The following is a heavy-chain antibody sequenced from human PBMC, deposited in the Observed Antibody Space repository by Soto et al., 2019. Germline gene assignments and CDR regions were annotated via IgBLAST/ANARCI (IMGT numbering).Heavy chain of an antibody. V-gene: IGHV3-15*07. CDR2: IKSKTDGGTT. CDR1: GFTFSNAL. D-gene: IGHD5-18*01. Sequence: GGSLRLSCAASGFTFSNALVNWVRQAPGKGLEWVGRIKSKTDGGTTDYAAPVKGRFTISRDDSKNTLYLQMNSLKTEDTAVYYCTTEGLDTNYYGMDVWGQGTTVTVSS. CDR3: TTEGLDTNYYGMDV. J-gene: IGHJ6*02.